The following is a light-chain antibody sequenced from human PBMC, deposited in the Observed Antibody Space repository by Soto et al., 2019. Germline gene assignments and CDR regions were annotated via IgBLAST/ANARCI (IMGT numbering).Light chain of an antibody. V-gene: IGLV2-8*01. CDR2: QVT. J-gene: IGLJ1*01. Sequence: QSALTQPPSASGSPGQSVTISCAGTINDVGGYNYVSWYQQHPGKVPQLMIYQVTKRPSGVPDRFSASKSDTTASLTISGLQAEDEGDYYCMSYAAGNRFVFGTGTKVTVL. CDR3: MSYAAGNRFV. CDR1: INDVGGYNY.